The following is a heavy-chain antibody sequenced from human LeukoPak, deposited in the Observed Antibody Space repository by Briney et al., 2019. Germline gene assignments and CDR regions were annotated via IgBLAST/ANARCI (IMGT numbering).Heavy chain of an antibody. D-gene: IGHD3/OR15-3a*01. V-gene: IGHV3-15*07. CDR3: TTGTGGTFYFYGMDV. CDR1: GFTFNNAW. J-gene: IGHJ6*02. CDR2: IKSKTDGGTT. Sequence: PGGSLRLSCAASGFTFNNAWMNWVRQAPGKGLEWVGRIKSKTDGGTTDYAAPGKARFTISRDDSKEMVYLQMNSLKTEDTAVYYCTTGTGGTFYFYGMDVWGLGTTVTVSS.